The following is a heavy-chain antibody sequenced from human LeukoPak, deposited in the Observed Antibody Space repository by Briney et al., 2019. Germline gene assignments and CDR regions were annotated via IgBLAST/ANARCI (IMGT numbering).Heavy chain of an antibody. CDR2: IGTAGDT. V-gene: IGHV3-13*01. CDR1: GFTFSSYD. D-gene: IGHD6-13*01. CDR3: ARAGSSWNLDY. J-gene: IGHJ4*02. Sequence: RRSLRLSCAASGFTFSSYDMHWVRQATGKGLEWVSAIGTAGDTYYPGSVKGRFTISRENAKNSLYLQMNSLRAGDTAVYYCARAGSSWNLDYWGQGTLVTVSS.